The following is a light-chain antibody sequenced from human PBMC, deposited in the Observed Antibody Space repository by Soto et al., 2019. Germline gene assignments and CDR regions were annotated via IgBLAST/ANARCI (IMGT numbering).Light chain of an antibody. CDR3: HQYNNWPSWT. CDR1: QTITTY. V-gene: IGKV3-15*01. CDR2: GVS. Sequence: TQSPSSLSASVGYRVTITFRASQTITTYLSWFQQKFGQAPRLLIYGVSTRATGVPARFSGSGSGTEFTLTISSLQPEDFAVYYCHQYNNWPSWTFGQGTKVDIK. J-gene: IGKJ1*01.